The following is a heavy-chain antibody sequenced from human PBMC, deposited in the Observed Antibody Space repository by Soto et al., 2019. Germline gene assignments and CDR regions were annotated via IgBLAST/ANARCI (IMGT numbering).Heavy chain of an antibody. V-gene: IGHV3-23*01. CDR1: GFTFSIFA. Sequence: EVQLLESGGGLVQPGGSLRLSCAASGFTFSIFAMSWVRQAPGKGLEWVSTISGRGGNTYYADSVKVRFTISRDNSKNTLNLQMNGLRGEDTAVYYCAKDRGTGDYGVNAVDIWGQGTMVTVSS. D-gene: IGHD7-27*01. J-gene: IGHJ3*02. CDR2: ISGRGGNT. CDR3: AKDRGTGDYGVNAVDI.